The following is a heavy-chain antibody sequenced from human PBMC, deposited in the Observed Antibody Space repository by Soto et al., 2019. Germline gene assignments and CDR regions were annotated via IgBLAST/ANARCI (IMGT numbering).Heavy chain of an antibody. V-gene: IGHV3-7*01. CDR2: IKQDGSEK. CDR3: ARTYYDFWSGYGDAFDI. CDR1: GFTFSSYW. Sequence: GGSLRLSCAASGFTFSSYWMSWVRQAPGKGLEWVANIKQDGSEKYYVDSVKGRFTISRDNAKNSLYLQMNSLRAEDTAVYYCARTYYDFWSGYGDAFDIWGQGTMVTVSS. D-gene: IGHD3-3*01. J-gene: IGHJ3*02.